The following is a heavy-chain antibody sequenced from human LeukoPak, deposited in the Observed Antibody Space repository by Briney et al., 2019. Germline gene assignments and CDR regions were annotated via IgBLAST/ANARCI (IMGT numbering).Heavy chain of an antibody. CDR3: ARARETAVVGLRWQKYGMDL. CDR1: GYTFASYG. CDR2: ISPYNGNT. D-gene: IGHD5-18*01. Sequence: ASVKVSCKTSGYTFASYGVSWVRQAPGQGLEWMAWISPYNGNTNYAQKLQGRVTLTTDTSTSTAYMELRSLRSDDTAVYYCARARETAVVGLRWQKYGMDLWGQGTTVTVSS. J-gene: IGHJ6*02. V-gene: IGHV1-18*01.